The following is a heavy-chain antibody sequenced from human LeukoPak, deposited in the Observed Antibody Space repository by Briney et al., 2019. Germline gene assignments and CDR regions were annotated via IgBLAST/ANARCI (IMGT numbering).Heavy chain of an antibody. Sequence: SGTLSLTCAVSGGSISSSNWWSWVRQPPGKGLEWIGEIYHSGSTNYNPSLKSRVTISVDKPKNQFSLKLSSVTAADTAIYYCARASGYSNRHCDYWGQGTLVTVSS. J-gene: IGHJ4*02. CDR3: ARASGYSNRHCDY. CDR2: IYHSGST. V-gene: IGHV4-4*02. D-gene: IGHD6-13*01. CDR1: GGSISSSNW.